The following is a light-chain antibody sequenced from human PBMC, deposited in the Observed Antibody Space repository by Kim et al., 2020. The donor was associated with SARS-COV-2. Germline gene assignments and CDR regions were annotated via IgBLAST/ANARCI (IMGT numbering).Light chain of an antibody. CDR1: RSNIGAVFD. CDR3: QSFDSRSVM. V-gene: IGLV1-40*01. J-gene: IGLJ3*02. CDR2: GNN. Sequence: PGQGVTISCTASRSNIGAVFDVHWYQQLPGTAPTLPIYGNNNRPSGVPDRFSGSKSGTSASLAITGLQAEDEADYYCQSFDSRSVMFGGGTQLTVL.